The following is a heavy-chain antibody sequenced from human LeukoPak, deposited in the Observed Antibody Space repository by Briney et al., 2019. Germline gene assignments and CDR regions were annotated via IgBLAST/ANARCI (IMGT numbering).Heavy chain of an antibody. D-gene: IGHD3-10*01. V-gene: IGHV3-30*18. CDR2: ISYDGSNK. Sequence: PGGSRRLSCAASGFTFSSYGMHWVRQAPGKGLEWVAVISYDGSNKYYADSVKGRFTISRDNSKNTLYLQMNSLRAEDTAVYYCAKDYYGSGSLPDYWGQGTLVTVSS. CDR3: AKDYYGSGSLPDY. J-gene: IGHJ4*02. CDR1: GFTFSSYG.